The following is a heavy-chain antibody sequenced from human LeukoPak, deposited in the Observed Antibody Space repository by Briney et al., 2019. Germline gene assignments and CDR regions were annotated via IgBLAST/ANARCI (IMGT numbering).Heavy chain of an antibody. CDR2: IIPIFGTA. CDR3: AREGYSGYDFLGYFDY. Sequence: GSSVKVSCKASGGTFSSYAISWVRQAPGQGLEWMGGIIPIFGTANYAQKFQGRVTITPDESTSTAYMELSSLRSEDTAVYYCAREGYSGYDFLGYFDYWGQGTLVTVSS. CDR1: GGTFSSYA. D-gene: IGHD5-12*01. V-gene: IGHV1-69*01. J-gene: IGHJ4*02.